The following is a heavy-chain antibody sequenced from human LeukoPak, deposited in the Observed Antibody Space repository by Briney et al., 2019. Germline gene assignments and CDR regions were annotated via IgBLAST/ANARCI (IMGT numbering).Heavy chain of an antibody. CDR3: ARGATYAYYQDY. CDR1: GFTFSSYG. J-gene: IGHJ4*02. Sequence: GGSLRLSCATSGFTFSSYGMHWVRQAPGKGLEWVAVISYDGSNKYYADSVKGRFTISRDNSKYTLYLQMNRLRAEDTAVYYCARGATYAYYQDYWGQGTLVTVSS. D-gene: IGHD1-26*01. V-gene: IGHV3-30*03. CDR2: ISYDGSNK.